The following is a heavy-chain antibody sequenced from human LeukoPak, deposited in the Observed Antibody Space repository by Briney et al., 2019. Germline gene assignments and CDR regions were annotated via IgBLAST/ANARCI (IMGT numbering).Heavy chain of an antibody. D-gene: IGHD2-2*01. CDR2: ISGSADST. CDR1: AFTFSSYA. V-gene: IGHV3-23*01. J-gene: IGHJ4*02. Sequence: PGGSLRLSCAASAFTFSSYAMSWLRQAPGKGLEWVSAISGSADSTYYADSVKGRFTVSRDNSKNTLSLQMNSLRAEDTAVYYCAKDPGVVPAHYFDYWGQGTLVTVSS. CDR3: AKDPGVVPAHYFDY.